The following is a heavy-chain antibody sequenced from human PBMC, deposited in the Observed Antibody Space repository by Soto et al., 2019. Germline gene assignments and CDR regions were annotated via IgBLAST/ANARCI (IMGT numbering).Heavy chain of an antibody. CDR2: IIPIFGTA. CDR3: ARDPHYDSSGYQPS. D-gene: IGHD3-22*01. V-gene: IGHV1-69*01. Sequence: QVPLVQSGAEVKKPGSSVKVSCKASGGTFSSYAISWVRQAPGQGLEWMGGIIPIFGTANYAQKFQGRVTITADESTSIADMVLSSLRAEDTAVYYCARDPHYDSSGYQPSWGQGTLVTVSS. J-gene: IGHJ5*02. CDR1: GGTFSSYA.